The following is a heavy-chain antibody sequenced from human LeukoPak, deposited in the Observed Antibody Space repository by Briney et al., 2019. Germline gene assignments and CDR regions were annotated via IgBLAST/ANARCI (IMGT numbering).Heavy chain of an antibody. V-gene: IGHV4-4*07. CDR3: ARAGDFWSGYHPDQ. D-gene: IGHD3-3*01. CDR2: IYTSGST. CDR1: GGFISSYY. J-gene: IGHJ4*02. Sequence: TSSETLSLTCTVSGGFISSYYWSWIRQPAGKGLEWIGRIYTSGSTNYNPSLESRVTLSVDTSKNQFSLRLSSVTAADTAVYYCARAGDFWSGYHPDQWGQGTLVTVSS.